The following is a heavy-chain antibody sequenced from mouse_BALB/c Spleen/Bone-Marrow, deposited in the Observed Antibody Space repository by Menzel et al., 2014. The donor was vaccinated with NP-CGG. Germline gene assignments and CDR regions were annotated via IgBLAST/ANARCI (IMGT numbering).Heavy chain of an antibody. V-gene: IGHV4-1*02. CDR3: ARPDYYGYLSY. Sequence: EVQGVESGGGLVQPGGSLKLSCGASGFDFSRYWMSWVRQAPGKGLEWIGEINPDSRTINYSPSLKDKFIISRDNAKNTLYLRLNKVRSEDTALYYCARPDYYGYLSYWGQGTTLTVSS. CDR2: INPDSRTI. D-gene: IGHD1-2*01. J-gene: IGHJ2*01. CDR1: GFDFSRYW.